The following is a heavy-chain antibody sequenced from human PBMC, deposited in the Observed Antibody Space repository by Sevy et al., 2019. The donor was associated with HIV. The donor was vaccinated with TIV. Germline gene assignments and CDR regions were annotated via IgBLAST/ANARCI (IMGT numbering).Heavy chain of an antibody. CDR1: GFTFDDYA. Sequence: GGSLRLSCAASGFTFDDYAMHWVRQAPGKGLEWVSGISWNSGSIGYADSVKGRFTISRDNAKNSLYLQMNSLRVEDTAVYYCARAAYYCSTTSCYIDYWGQGTLVTVSS. CDR3: ARAAYYCSTTSCYIDY. J-gene: IGHJ4*02. V-gene: IGHV3-9*01. D-gene: IGHD2-2*02. CDR2: ISWNSGSI.